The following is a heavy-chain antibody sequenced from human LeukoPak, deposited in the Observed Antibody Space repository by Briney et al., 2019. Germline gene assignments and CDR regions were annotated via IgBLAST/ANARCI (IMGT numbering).Heavy chain of an antibody. Sequence: PGGSLRLSCAASGFTFSSYEMNWVRQAPGKGLEWVSYISSSGSTIYYADSVKGRFTISRDNAKNSLYLQMNSLRAEDTAVYYCARQRPSLRFFSWGQGTLVTVSP. CDR2: ISSSGSTI. D-gene: IGHD3-3*01. CDR1: GFTFSSYE. J-gene: IGHJ5*02. V-gene: IGHV3-48*03. CDR3: ARQRPSLRFFS.